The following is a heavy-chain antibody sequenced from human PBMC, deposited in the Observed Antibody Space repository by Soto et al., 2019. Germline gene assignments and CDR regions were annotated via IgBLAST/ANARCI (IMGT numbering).Heavy chain of an antibody. J-gene: IGHJ4*02. CDR1: GGSVSSGSYY. CDR2: IYYSGST. CDR3: ARGGGRDGYNLGY. V-gene: IGHV4-61*01. D-gene: IGHD5-12*01. Sequence: QVQLQESGPGLVKPSEPLSLTCTVSGGSVSSGSYYWSWIRQPPGKGLEWIGYIYYSGSTNYNPSLKSRVTISVDTSKNQFSLKLSSVPAADTAVYYCARGGGRDGYNLGYWGQGTLVTVSS.